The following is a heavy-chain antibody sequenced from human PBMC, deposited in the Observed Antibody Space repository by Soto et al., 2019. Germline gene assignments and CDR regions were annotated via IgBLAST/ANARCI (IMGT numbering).Heavy chain of an antibody. V-gene: IGHV4-38-2*02. Sequence: SETLSLTCVVSSYSISSGFFWAWIRQPPGKGLEWVGSIYYTGDTHYNPSLRSQVSMSVDTSNNHFSLRLTYLTAADTAVYVCARDTNSLDLWGQGIGVTVSS. J-gene: IGHJ5*02. CDR1: SYSISSGFF. D-gene: IGHD2-8*01. CDR3: ARDTNSLDL. CDR2: IYYTGDT.